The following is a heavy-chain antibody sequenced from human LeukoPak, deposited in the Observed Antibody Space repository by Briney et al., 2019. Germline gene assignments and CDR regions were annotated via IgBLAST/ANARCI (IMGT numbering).Heavy chain of an antibody. CDR1: GYTFTSYS. D-gene: IGHD6-19*01. J-gene: IGHJ3*02. Sequence: VASVKVSCKASGYTFTSYSMNWVRQAPGQGLEWMGWINTNTGNPTYAQGFTGRFVFSLDTSVSTAYLQISSLKAEDTAVYYCAREGGAVAGRADASDIWGQGTMVTVSS. CDR2: INTNTGNP. V-gene: IGHV7-4-1*02. CDR3: AREGGAVAGRADASDI.